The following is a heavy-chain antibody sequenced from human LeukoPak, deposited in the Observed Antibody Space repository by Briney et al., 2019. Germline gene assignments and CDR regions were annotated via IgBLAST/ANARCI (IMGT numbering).Heavy chain of an antibody. CDR1: GFTFSSYS. CDR2: ISSSSSYI. J-gene: IGHJ4*02. Sequence: GGSLRLSCAASGFTFSSYSMNWVRQAPGKGLEWVSSISSSSSYIYYADSVKGRFTISRDNAKNSLYLQMNSLRAEDTAVYYSARDLNRYSGSLGDWGQGTLVTVSS. D-gene: IGHD1-26*01. CDR3: ARDLNRYSGSLGD. V-gene: IGHV3-21*01.